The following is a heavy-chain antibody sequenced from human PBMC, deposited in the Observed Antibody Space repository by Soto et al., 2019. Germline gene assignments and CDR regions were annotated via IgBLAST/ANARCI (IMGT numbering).Heavy chain of an antibody. V-gene: IGHV4-31*03. CDR2: IYYSGST. J-gene: IGHJ3*02. Sequence: QVQLQESGRGLVKPSQTLSLTCTVSGGSISSGGYYWSWIRQHPGKGLEWIGYIYYSGSTYYNPSLKSRVTISVDTSKNQFSLKLSSVTAADTAVYYCARGRGYYDSSGYPGRAFDIWGQGTKVTV. CDR1: GGSISSGGYY. CDR3: ARGRGYYDSSGYPGRAFDI. D-gene: IGHD3-22*01.